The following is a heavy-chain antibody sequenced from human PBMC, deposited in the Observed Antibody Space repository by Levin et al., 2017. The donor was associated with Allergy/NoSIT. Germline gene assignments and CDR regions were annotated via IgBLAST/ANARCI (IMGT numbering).Heavy chain of an antibody. V-gene: IGHV3-9*01. D-gene: IGHD6-19*01. CDR2: ISWNSGSI. CDR3: AKAVAGSRAFDI. CDR1: GFTFDDYA. J-gene: IGHJ3*02. Sequence: SLKISCAASGFTFDDYAMHWVRQAPGKGLEWVSGISWNSGSIGYADSVKGRFTISRDNAKNSLYLQMNSLRAEDTALYYCAKAVAGSRAFDIWGQGTMVTVSS.